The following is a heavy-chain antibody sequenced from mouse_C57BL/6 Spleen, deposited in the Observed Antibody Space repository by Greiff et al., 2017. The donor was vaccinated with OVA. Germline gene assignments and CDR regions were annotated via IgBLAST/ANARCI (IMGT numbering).Heavy chain of an antibody. CDR1: GYTFTSYW. CDR2: IDPSDSYN. V-gene: IGHV1-59*01. J-gene: IGHJ4*01. CDR3: ARSGTSQAMDY. Sequence: VQLQQPGAELVRPGTSVKLSCKASGYTFTSYWLHWVKQRPGQGLEWIGVIDPSDSYNKYHQKFKGKATLTVDKSSSTAYMQLSSLTSEDSAVYYCARSGTSQAMDYWGQGTSVTVSS. D-gene: IGHD5-1*01.